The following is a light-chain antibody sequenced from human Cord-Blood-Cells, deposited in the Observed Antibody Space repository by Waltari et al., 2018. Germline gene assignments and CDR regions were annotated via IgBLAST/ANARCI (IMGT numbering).Light chain of an antibody. J-gene: IGLJ1*01. Sequence: QSALPQPASVSGSPGQAITISCTGTSSYVGSYNLVSWYQQHPGKAPNPMIYGGSKRPSGVSNRFSGSKSGNTASLTISGLQAEDEADYYCCSYAGSSTFVFGTGTKVTVL. V-gene: IGLV2-23*01. CDR3: CSYAGSSTFV. CDR1: SSYVGSYNL. CDR2: GGS.